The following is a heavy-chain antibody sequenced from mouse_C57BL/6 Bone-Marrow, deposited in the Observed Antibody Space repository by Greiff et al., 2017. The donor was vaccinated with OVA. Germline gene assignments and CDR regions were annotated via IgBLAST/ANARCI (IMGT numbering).Heavy chain of an antibody. Sequence: EVMLVESGGGLVKPGGSLKLSCAASGFTFSSYTMSWVRQTPEKRLEWVATISGGGGNTYYPDSVKGRFTISRDNAKNTLYLQMSSLRSEDTALYYCASPDGYYTFAYWGQGTLVTVAA. V-gene: IGHV5-9*01. CDR2: ISGGGGNT. J-gene: IGHJ3*01. CDR3: ASPDGYYTFAY. D-gene: IGHD2-3*01. CDR1: GFTFSSYT.